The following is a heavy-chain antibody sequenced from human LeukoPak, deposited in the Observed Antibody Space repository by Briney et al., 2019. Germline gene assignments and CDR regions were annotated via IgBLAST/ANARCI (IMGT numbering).Heavy chain of an antibody. CDR2: IWHDGSNK. CDR1: GFIFSTHG. V-gene: IGHV3-33*01. J-gene: IGHJ4*02. D-gene: IGHD3-22*01. CDR3: ASVAYDSSGYYYVPLYYFDY. Sequence: GGSLRLSCAASGFIFSTHGMHWVRQAPGKGLEWVAVIWHDGSNKYYADSVKGRFTISRHNSKNTLYLQMNSLRAEDTAVYYCASVAYDSSGYYYVPLYYFDYRGQGTLVTVSS.